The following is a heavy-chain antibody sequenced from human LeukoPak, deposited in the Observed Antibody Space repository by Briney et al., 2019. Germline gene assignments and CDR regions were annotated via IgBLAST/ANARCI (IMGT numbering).Heavy chain of an antibody. CDR1: GFIFNNYA. J-gene: IGHJ4*02. CDR2: ISGTGVTA. D-gene: IGHD3-10*01. V-gene: IGHV3-23*01. Sequence: PGGSLRLSCAASGFIFNNYAMSWVRQAPGKGLEWVSSISGTGVTAYYADSVKGRFAISRDNSKNTLYLQMSSLRAEDMALYYCAKDQRFGDLDDYRGQGTLVTVSS. CDR3: AKDQRFGDLDDY.